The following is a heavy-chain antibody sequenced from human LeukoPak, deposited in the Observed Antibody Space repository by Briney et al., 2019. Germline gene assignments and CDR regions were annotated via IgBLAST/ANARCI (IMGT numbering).Heavy chain of an antibody. CDR1: GYSFTSYW. CDR3: ARSPNWNYFDY. J-gene: IGHJ4*02. D-gene: IGHD1-20*01. V-gene: IGHV5-51*01. Sequence: GESLKISCQGSGYSFTSYWIGWVRQMPGKGLAWMGTIYPGDSDTRYSPSFQGQVTISADKSISTAYLQWSSLKASGTAMYYCARSPNWNYFDYWGQGTLVTVSS. CDR2: IYPGDSDT.